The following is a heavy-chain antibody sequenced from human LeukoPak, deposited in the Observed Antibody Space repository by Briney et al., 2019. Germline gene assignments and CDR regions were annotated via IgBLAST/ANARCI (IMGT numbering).Heavy chain of an antibody. J-gene: IGHJ5*02. CDR2: IDYTGIT. CDR1: GGSVSSNSYY. D-gene: IGHD6-19*01. Sequence: ETLSLTCTVSGGSVSSNSYYWGWIRQPPGKGLEWIGVIDYTGITYYNPSLKSRVTISVDTSKNQFSLTLSSMTAADTAVYYCMGYSSALGWFDPWGQGTLVTVSS. CDR3: MGYSSALGWFDP. V-gene: IGHV4-39*01.